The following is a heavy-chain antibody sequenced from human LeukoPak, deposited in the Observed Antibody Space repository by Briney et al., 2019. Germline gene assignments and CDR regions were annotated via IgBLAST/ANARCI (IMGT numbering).Heavy chain of an antibody. V-gene: IGHV3-30*02. J-gene: IGHJ4*02. Sequence: GGSLRLSCAASGFTFSSYGMHWVRQAPGKGLEWVAFIRYDGSNKYYADSVKGRFTISRDNSKNTLYLQMNSLRAEDTAVYYCAKDEGKLELRASFDYWGQGTLVTVSS. CDR1: GFTFSSYG. D-gene: IGHD1-7*01. CDR2: IRYDGSNK. CDR3: AKDEGKLELRASFDY.